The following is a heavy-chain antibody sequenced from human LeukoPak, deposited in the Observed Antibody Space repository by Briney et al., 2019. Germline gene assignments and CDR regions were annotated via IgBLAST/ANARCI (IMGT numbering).Heavy chain of an antibody. J-gene: IGHJ4*02. CDR1: GYSISNGYY. Sequence: SETLSLTCAVSGYSISNGYYWVWIRQPPGRGLEWIGSLYHSDSAYYNTSLRSRVSMSVDTSKNQFSLTLSFVTAADTAVYYCARENISLLWFGELLGYYFDYWARGTLVTVSS. CDR3: ARENISLLWFGELLGYYFDY. CDR2: LYHSDSA. V-gene: IGHV4-38-2*02. D-gene: IGHD3-10*01.